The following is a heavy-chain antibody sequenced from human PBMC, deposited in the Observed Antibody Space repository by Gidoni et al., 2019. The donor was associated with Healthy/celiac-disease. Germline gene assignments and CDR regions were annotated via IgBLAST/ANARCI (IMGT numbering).Heavy chain of an antibody. J-gene: IGHJ4*02. D-gene: IGHD6-13*01. CDR2: ISYDGSNK. CDR3: ARDGPLTYSSSWYYFDY. V-gene: IGHV3-30*04. Sequence: QVQLVESGGGVVQPGRSLRLSCAASGFPFSSSAMHWVRQAPGKGLEWVAVISYDGSNKYYADSVKGRFTISRDNSKNTLYLQMNSLRAEDTAVYYCARDGPLTYSSSWYYFDYWGQGTLVTVSS. CDR1: GFPFSSSA.